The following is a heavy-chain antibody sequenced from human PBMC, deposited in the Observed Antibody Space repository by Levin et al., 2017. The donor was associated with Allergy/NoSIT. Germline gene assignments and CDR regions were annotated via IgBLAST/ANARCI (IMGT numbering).Heavy chain of an antibody. CDR3: ARVHYSSSPWAFDS. J-gene: IGHJ3*02. CDR1: GGSISSYY. D-gene: IGHD6-6*01. CDR2: IYTSGST. V-gene: IGHV4-4*07. Sequence: SETLSLTCTVSGGSISSYYWSWIRQPAGKGLEWIGRIYTSGSTNYNPSLKSRVTMSVDTSKNQFSLKLSSVTAADTAVYYCARVHYSSSPWAFDSWGQGTMVTVSS.